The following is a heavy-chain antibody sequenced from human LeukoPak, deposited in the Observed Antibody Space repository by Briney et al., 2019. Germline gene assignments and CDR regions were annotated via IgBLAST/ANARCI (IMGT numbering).Heavy chain of an antibody. CDR1: GGSISSYY. CDR2: IYYSGST. CDR3: ARDQFRMTTVVTPMH. J-gene: IGHJ4*02. V-gene: IGHV4-59*01. D-gene: IGHD4-23*01. Sequence: SETLSLTCTVSGGSISSYYWSWIRQPPGKGLEWIGYIYYSGSTNYNPSLKSRVTISVDTSKNQFSLKLSSVTAADTAVYYCARDQFRMTTVVTPMHWGQGTLVTVSS.